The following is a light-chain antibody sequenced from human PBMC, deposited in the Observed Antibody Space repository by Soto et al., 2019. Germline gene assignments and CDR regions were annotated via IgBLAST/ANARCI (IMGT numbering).Light chain of an antibody. J-gene: IGLJ2*01. Sequence: QSVLTQPPSASGTPGQRVTISCSGSSSNIGSNTVNWYQQLPGTAPKLLIYRNNQRPSGVPDRFSGSKSGTSASLAISGLQSEDEAEYYCAAWDDSLNGVVFGGGTKVTVL. CDR2: RNN. V-gene: IGLV1-44*01. CDR1: SSNIGSNT. CDR3: AAWDDSLNGVV.